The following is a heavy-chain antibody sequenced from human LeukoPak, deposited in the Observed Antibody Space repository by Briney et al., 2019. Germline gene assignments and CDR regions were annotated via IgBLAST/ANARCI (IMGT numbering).Heavy chain of an antibody. J-gene: IGHJ6*02. V-gene: IGHV3-23*01. CDR3: AKDKYSSSWYEYYYYYGMDV. Sequence: GGSLRLSCAASGFTFSSYAMSWVRQSPGKGLEWVSAISGSGGSTYYADSVKGRFTISRDNSKNTLYLQMNSLRAEDTAVYYCAKDKYSSSWYEYYYYYGMDVWGQGTTVTVSS. CDR1: GFTFSSYA. CDR2: ISGSGGST. D-gene: IGHD6-13*01.